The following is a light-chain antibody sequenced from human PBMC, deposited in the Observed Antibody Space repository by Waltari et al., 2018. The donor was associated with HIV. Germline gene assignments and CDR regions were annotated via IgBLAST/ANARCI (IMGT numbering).Light chain of an antibody. CDR2: GKN. J-gene: IGLJ3*02. CDR3: YSRDSGSDQWV. CDR1: SLRSDH. V-gene: IGLV3-19*01. Sequence: SRLTQDPAVPVALGQTVRITCQGDSLRSDHASWYQQKPGQAPKLLVYGKNYRTLGIPGRFIVPNSRDRSSLTITGARAEDEAAYYCYSRDSGSDQWVFGGETTLTVL.